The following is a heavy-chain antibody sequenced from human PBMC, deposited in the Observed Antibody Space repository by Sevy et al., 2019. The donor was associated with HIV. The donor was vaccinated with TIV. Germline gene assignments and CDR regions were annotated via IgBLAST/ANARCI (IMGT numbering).Heavy chain of an antibody. Sequence: GGSLRLSCAASGFTFSDYRMHWVRQAPGKGLEWVAVISYDGRNNKYNADSVKDRFTISRDNSKNTVYLQMNSLRAEDTAIYYCARDRGEILSSAFDYCGQGTLVTVSS. CDR3: ARDRGEILSSAFDY. CDR2: ISYDGRNNK. J-gene: IGHJ4*02. V-gene: IGHV3-30*04. D-gene: IGHD3-16*01. CDR1: GFTFSDYR.